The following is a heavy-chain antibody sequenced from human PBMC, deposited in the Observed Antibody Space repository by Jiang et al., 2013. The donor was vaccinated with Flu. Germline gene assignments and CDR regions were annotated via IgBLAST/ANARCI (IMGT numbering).Heavy chain of an antibody. CDR2: TYYRSKWYN. J-gene: IGHJ4*02. CDR1: GDSVSTNSAA. CDR3: ARDGGSVNRTPFDY. V-gene: IGHV6-1*01. D-gene: IGHD3-16*01. Sequence: GPGLVKPSQTLSLTCAISGDSVSTNSAAWNWIRQSPSRGLEWLGRTYYRSKWYNDYAVSMKGRITINPDTSKNQFSLQLNSVTPEDTAVYYCARDGGSVNRTPFDYWGQGTLVTVSS.